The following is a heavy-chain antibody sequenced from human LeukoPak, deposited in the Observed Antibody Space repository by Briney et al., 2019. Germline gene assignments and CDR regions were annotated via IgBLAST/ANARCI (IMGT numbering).Heavy chain of an antibody. Sequence: GGSLRLSCAASGFTFSSYAMHWVRQAPGKGLEWVAFIRYDGNNKNYAGSAKGRFTISRDNSKDTLYLQMNSLRAEDTAVYYCAKGDDYGANTRLPKYNWFDPWGQGTLVTVSS. D-gene: IGHD4-23*01. CDR2: IRYDGNNK. CDR1: GFTFSSYA. CDR3: AKGDDYGANTRLPKYNWFDP. V-gene: IGHV3-30*02. J-gene: IGHJ5*02.